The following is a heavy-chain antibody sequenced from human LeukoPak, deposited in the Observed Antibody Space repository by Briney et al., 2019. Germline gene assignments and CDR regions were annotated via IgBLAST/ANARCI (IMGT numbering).Heavy chain of an antibody. V-gene: IGHV1-24*01. J-gene: IGHJ4*02. CDR1: GYTLTELS. CDR3: ATDAFDSRSYVYFDY. CDR2: FDPEDGET. D-gene: IGHD1-26*01. Sequence: GASVKVSCKFSGYTLTELSMHWVRQAPGKGLEWMEGFDPEDGETIYAQKFQGRVTMTEDTSTDTAYMELSSLRSEDTAVYYCATDAFDSRSYVYFDYWGQGTLVTVSS.